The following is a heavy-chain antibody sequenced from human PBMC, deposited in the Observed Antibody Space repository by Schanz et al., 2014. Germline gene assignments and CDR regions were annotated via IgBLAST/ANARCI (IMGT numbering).Heavy chain of an antibody. CDR2: IIPILGIG. CDR1: GGPFSSYT. Sequence: QVQLVQSGAAVKKPGSSVKVSCKASGGPFSSYTISWVRQAPGQGPEWMGRIIPILGIGNDAQKFQGRVTITADKSTSTVYMDLASLTSDDTAVNFCARIIDGDYLYWGQGTLVTVSS. J-gene: IGHJ4*02. V-gene: IGHV1-69*02. D-gene: IGHD4-17*01. CDR3: ARIIDGDYLY.